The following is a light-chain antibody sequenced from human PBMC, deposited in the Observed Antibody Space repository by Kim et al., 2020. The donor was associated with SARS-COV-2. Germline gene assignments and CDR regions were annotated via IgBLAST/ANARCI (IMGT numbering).Light chain of an antibody. CDR3: TSYTGANPVV. V-gene: IGLV2-14*03. CDR2: DVS. Sequence: GQSITISCTGTSSLVGNYNYVSWYQQHPDKAPKLIIYDVSYRPSGVSTRFSGSKSGNTASLTISGLQAADEANYYCTSYTGANPVVFGGGTQLTVL. CDR1: SSLVGNYNY. J-gene: IGLJ2*01.